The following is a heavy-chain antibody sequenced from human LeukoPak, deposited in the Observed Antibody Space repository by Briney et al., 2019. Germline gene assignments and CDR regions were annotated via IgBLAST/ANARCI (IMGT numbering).Heavy chain of an antibody. V-gene: IGHV3-21*01. CDR1: GFTFSSYA. Sequence: GGSLRLSCAASGFTFSSYAMSWVRQAPGKGLEWASSISSSSSYIYYADSVKGRFTISRDNAKNSLYLQMNSLRAEDTAVYYCAREACSGGSCYSNWFDPWGQGTLVTVSS. CDR3: AREACSGGSCYSNWFDP. CDR2: ISSSSSYI. J-gene: IGHJ5*02. D-gene: IGHD2-15*01.